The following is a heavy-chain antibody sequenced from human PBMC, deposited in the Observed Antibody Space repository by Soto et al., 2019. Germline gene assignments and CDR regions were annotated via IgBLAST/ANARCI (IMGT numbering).Heavy chain of an antibody. CDR3: ASSRCSGGSCYSLDY. D-gene: IGHD2-15*01. CDR2: IYTSGST. V-gene: IGHV4-4*07. J-gene: IGHJ4*02. Sequence: QVQLPESGPGLVKPSETLSLTCSVSGDSISSYYWSWIRQPAGKGLEWIGRIYTSGSTNYNPSLKSRLTMSVDTSKNQFSLKLSSVTAADTAVYYCASSRCSGGSCYSLDYWGQGTLVTVSS. CDR1: GDSISSYY.